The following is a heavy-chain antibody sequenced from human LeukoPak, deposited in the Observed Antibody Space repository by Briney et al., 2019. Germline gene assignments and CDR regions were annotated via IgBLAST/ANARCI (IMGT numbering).Heavy chain of an antibody. CDR1: GGSISSGSYY. CDR3: ARGPITAANWFDP. CDR2: IYTSGST. J-gene: IGHJ5*02. Sequence: PSQTLSLTCTVSGGSISSGSYYWSWIRQPAGKGLEWIGRIYTSGSTNYNPSLKSRVTISVDTSKNQFSLKLSSVTAADTAVYYCARGPITAANWFDPWGQGTLVTVSS. D-gene: IGHD2-2*01. V-gene: IGHV4-61*02.